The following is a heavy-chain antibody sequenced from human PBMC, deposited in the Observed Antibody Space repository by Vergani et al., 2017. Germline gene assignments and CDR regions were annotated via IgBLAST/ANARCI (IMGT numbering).Heavy chain of an antibody. D-gene: IGHD5-12*01. CDR3: ARDRVDIVATTTYYYYYYCMDV. Sequence: EVQLVESGGGLVQPGGSLRLPCAASGFTVRSNYMSWVRQAPGKGLEWVSVIYSGGSTYYADSVKGRFTISRHNSKNTLYLQMNSLRAEDTAVYYCARDRVDIVATTTYYYYYYCMDVWGQGTTVTVSS. J-gene: IGHJ6*02. CDR2: IYSGGST. CDR1: GFTVRSNY. V-gene: IGHV3-53*04.